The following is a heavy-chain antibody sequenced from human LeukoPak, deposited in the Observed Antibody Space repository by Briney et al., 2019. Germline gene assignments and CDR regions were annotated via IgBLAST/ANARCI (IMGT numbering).Heavy chain of an antibody. CDR1: GYTFTGYY. D-gene: IGHD3-22*01. CDR2: IKPNNGGT. J-gene: IGHJ1*01. CDR3: ARDGVGYYDSSGYYYFQH. Sequence: ASVKVSCKASGYTFTGYYMHWVRQAPGQGLEWMGWIKPNNGGTNYAQKFQGGVTMTRDTSISTAYMELSRLRSDDTAVYYCARDGVGYYDSSGYYYFQHWGQGTLVTVSS. V-gene: IGHV1-2*02.